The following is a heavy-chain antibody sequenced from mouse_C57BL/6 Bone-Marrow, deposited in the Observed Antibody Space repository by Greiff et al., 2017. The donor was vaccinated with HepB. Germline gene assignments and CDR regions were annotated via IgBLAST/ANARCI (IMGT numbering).Heavy chain of an antibody. CDR2: ISNGGGST. Sequence: DVKLVESGGGLVQPGGSLKLSCAASGFTFSDYYMYWVRQTPEKRLEWVAYISNGGGSTYYPDTVKGRFTISRDNAKNTLYLQMSRLKSEDTAMYYCARHQYSPWYFDVWGTGTTVTVSS. D-gene: IGHD5-1-1*01. J-gene: IGHJ1*03. CDR1: GFTFSDYY. CDR3: ARHQYSPWYFDV. V-gene: IGHV5-12*01.